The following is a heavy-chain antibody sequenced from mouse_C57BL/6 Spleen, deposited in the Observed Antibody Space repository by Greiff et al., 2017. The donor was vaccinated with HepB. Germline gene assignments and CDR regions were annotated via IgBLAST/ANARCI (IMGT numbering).Heavy chain of an antibody. D-gene: IGHD2-5*01. CDR1: GFNIKDDY. Sequence: VQLQQSGAELVRPGASVKLSCTASGFNIKDDYMHWVKQRPEQGLEWIGWIDPENGDTEYASKFQGKATITADTSSNTAYLQLSSLTSEDTAVYYCTLYYSNAWFAYWGQVTLVTVSA. CDR2: IDPENGDT. J-gene: IGHJ3*01. CDR3: TLYYSNAWFAY. V-gene: IGHV14-4*01.